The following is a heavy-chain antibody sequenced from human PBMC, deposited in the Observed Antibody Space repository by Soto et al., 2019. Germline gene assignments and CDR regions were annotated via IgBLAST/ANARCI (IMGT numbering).Heavy chain of an antibody. CDR3: ARREATDGVLDF. CDR1: GFTFSIYW. V-gene: IGHV3-74*01. D-gene: IGHD1-26*01. J-gene: IGHJ4*02. CDR2: INGDGSAT. Sequence: GGSLRLSCAASGFTFSIYWMHWVRQAPGKGLVWVSRINGDGSATNYADSVKGRFTISRDNAKNTLHLQMNSLRAEDTALYYCARREATDGVLDFWGQGTLVTVSS.